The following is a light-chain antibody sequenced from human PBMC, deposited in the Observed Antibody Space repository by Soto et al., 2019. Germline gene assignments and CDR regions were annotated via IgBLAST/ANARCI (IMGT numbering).Light chain of an antibody. J-gene: IGKJ3*01. V-gene: IGKV3-11*01. CDR2: DAS. Sequence: EIVLTQSPATLSLSPGERATLSCRASQSVSTYLAWYQQKPGQTPRLLLYDASNRATAIPARFSGSGSGTDFTLTISGQAPEYFAVYYCMQRSNLPFTCGPGTKMDI. CDR3: MQRSNLPFT. CDR1: QSVSTY.